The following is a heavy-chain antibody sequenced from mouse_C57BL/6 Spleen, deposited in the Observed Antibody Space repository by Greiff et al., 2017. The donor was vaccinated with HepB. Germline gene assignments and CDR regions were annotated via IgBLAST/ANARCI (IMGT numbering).Heavy chain of an antibody. Sequence: EVKLVESEGGLVQPGSSMKLSCTASGFTFSDYYMAWVRQVPEKGLEWVANINYDGSSTYYLDSLKSRFIISRDNAKNILYLQMSSLKSEDTATYYCARVLLLGAMDYWGQGTSVTVSS. V-gene: IGHV5-16*01. D-gene: IGHD2-10*01. CDR2: INYDGSST. CDR3: ARVLLLGAMDY. J-gene: IGHJ4*01. CDR1: GFTFSDYY.